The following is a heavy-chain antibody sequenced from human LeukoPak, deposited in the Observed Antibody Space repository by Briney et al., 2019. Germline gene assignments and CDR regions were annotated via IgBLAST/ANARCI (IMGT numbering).Heavy chain of an antibody. CDR2: GGSGGST. Sequence: GGSLRLSCAASGFIFSSYAMSWVRQAPGKGLEWVSYGGSGGSTYYADSVKGRFTVSRDNSKSTLYLLMNSLTAEDTAVYYCAKMRGQYYHSYYMDAWGEGTTVTDSS. J-gene: IGHJ6*03. V-gene: IGHV3-23*01. CDR1: GFIFSSYA. CDR3: AKMRGQYYHSYYMDA.